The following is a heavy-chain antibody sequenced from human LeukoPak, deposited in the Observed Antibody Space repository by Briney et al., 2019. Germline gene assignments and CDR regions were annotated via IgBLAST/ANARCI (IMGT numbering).Heavy chain of an antibody. CDR3: AKGDYYGSGSPDY. V-gene: IGHV3-30*02. CDR1: GFTFSSYG. J-gene: IGHJ4*02. D-gene: IGHD3-10*01. Sequence: GGSLRLSCAASGFTFSSYGMHWVRQAPGKGLEWVAFIRYDGSNKYYAGSVKGRFTISRDNSKNTLYLQMNSLRAEDTAVYYCAKGDYYGSGSPDYWGQGTLVTVSS. CDR2: IRYDGSNK.